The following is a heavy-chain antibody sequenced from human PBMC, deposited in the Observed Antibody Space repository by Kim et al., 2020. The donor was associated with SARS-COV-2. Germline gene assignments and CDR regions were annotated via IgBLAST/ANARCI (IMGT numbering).Heavy chain of an antibody. Sequence: GGSLRLSCAASGFTFSSYGMHWVRQAPGKGLEWVAVISYDGSNKYYADSVKGRFTISRDNSKNTLYLQMNSLRAEDTAVYYCAKIPREGWMWSSSPDFDAFDIWGQGTMVTVSS. D-gene: IGHD6-6*01. CDR3: AKIPREGWMWSSSPDFDAFDI. V-gene: IGHV3-30*18. CDR1: GFTFSSYG. CDR2: ISYDGSNK. J-gene: IGHJ3*02.